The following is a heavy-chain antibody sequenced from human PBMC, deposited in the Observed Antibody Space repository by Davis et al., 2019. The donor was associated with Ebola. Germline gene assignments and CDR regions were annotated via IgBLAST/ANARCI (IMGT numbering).Heavy chain of an antibody. CDR3: ANRHDYGDYADY. V-gene: IGHV3-23*01. D-gene: IGHD4-17*01. CDR2: ISGSGGST. CDR1: GFTFSSYA. J-gene: IGHJ4*02. Sequence: GESLKISCAASGFTFSSYAMSWVRQAPGKGLEWVSAISGSGGSTYYADSVKGRFTISRDNSKNTLYLQMNSLRAEDTAVYYCANRHDYGDYADYWGQGTLVTVSS.